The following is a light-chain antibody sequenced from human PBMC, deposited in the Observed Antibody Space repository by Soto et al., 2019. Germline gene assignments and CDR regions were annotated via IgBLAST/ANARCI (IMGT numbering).Light chain of an antibody. J-gene: IGKJ1*01. CDR2: AAS. Sequence: DIQMTQSPSSLSASVGDRVTITCRASQGISHYLAWYQQKPGKVPKLLIYAASTLQSGVPSRFSGSGSGTDFPLTISSLQPEDVATYYCQKYNSAPRTIGQGTKVEIK. CDR3: QKYNSAPRT. CDR1: QGISHY. V-gene: IGKV1-27*01.